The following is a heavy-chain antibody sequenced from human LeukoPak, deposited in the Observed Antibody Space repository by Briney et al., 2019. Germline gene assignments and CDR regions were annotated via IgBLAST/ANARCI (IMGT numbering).Heavy chain of an antibody. V-gene: IGHV3-74*01. CDR3: ARDRTTVTVFDY. CDR2: IHSDGSIT. J-gene: IGHJ4*02. Sequence: RSGGSLRLSCAASGFTFSSHWMHWVRQAPGKGLVWVARIHSDGSITSYADSVEGRFTVSRDNAKNTLYLQMNSLRGDDTAVYYCARDRTTVTVFDYWGQGTLVTVSS. CDR1: GFTFSSHW. D-gene: IGHD4-17*01.